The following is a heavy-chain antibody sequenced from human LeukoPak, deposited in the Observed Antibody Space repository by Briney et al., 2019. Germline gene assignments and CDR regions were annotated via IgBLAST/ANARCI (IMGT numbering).Heavy chain of an antibody. CDR3: ARGLYSYYYMDV. Sequence: GGSLRLSCAASGFTFSSYAMSWVRQAPGEGLEWVSAISGSGGSTYYADSVKGRFTISRDNSKNTLYLQMNSLRAEDTAVYYCARGLYSYYYMDVWGKGTTVTVSS. V-gene: IGHV3-23*01. J-gene: IGHJ6*03. CDR1: GFTFSSYA. D-gene: IGHD2-2*02. CDR2: ISGSGGST.